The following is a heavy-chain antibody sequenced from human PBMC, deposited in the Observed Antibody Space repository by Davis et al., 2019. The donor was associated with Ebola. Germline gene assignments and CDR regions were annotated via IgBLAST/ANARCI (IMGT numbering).Heavy chain of an antibody. J-gene: IGHJ6*02. V-gene: IGHV3-74*01. CDR2: INSDGSST. Sequence: GESLKISCAASGFTFSSYWMHWVRQAPGKGLVWVSRINSDGSSTSYADSVKGRFTISGDNAKNTLYLQMNSLRAEDTAVYYCARALTTGATSYYYYGMDVWGQGTTVTVSS. CDR1: GFTFSSYW. D-gene: IGHD4-11*01. CDR3: ARALTTGATSYYYYGMDV.